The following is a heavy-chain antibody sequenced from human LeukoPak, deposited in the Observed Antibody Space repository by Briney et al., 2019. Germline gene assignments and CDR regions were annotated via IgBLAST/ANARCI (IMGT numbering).Heavy chain of an antibody. CDR3: ARVLRYFGWTMGY. Sequence: ASVKVSCKASGYTFTGYYMHWVRQAPGQGLEWRGWINPNSGGTNYAQKFQGRVTMTRDTSISTAYMELSRLRSDDTAVYYCARVLRYFGWTMGYWGQGTLVTVSS. J-gene: IGHJ4*02. CDR2: INPNSGGT. D-gene: IGHD3-9*01. V-gene: IGHV1-2*02. CDR1: GYTFTGYY.